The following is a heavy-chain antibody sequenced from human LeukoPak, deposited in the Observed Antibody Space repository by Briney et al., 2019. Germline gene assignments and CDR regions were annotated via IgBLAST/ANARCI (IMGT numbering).Heavy chain of an antibody. CDR1: GFTSSSYA. V-gene: IGHV3-23*01. Sequence: GGSLRLSCAASGFTSSSYAMSWVRQAPGKGLEWVSAISGSGGSTYYADSVKGRFTISRDNSKNTLYLQMNSLRAEDTAVYYCAKDIGVVPNNYWGQGTLVTVSS. CDR3: AKDIGVVPNNY. CDR2: ISGSGGST. D-gene: IGHD3-3*01. J-gene: IGHJ4*02.